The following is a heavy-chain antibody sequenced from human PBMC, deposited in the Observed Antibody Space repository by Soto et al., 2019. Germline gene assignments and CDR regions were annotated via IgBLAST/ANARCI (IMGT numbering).Heavy chain of an antibody. CDR2: ISTYNGDT. CDR3: AREKSAFDI. V-gene: IGHV1-18*04. J-gene: IGHJ3*02. CDR1: GYTFTNYG. Sequence: QVQLVQSGAEVKNPGAAVKVSCKASGYTFTNYGISWVRQAPGQGLEWMGWISTYNGDTNHVQSLQGRVTMTTDTSTTTAYMELRNLRSDDTAIYYCAREKSAFDIWGQGTMVSVSS.